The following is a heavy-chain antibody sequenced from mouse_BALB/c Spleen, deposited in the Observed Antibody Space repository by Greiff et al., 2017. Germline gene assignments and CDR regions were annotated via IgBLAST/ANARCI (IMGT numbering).Heavy chain of an antibody. CDR1: GYTFSSYW. CDR3: ARRGPYYGSSYWYFDV. J-gene: IGHJ1*01. V-gene: IGHV1-9*01. Sequence: VQLVESGAELMKPGASVKISCKATGYTFSSYWIEWVKQRPGHGLEWIGEILPGSGSTNYNEKFKGKATFTADTSSNTAYMQLSSLTSEDSAVYYCARRGPYYGSSYWYFDVWGAGTTVTVSS. CDR2: ILPGSGST. D-gene: IGHD1-1*01.